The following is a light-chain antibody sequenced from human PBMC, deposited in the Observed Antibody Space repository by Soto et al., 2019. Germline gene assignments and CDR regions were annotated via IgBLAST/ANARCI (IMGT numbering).Light chain of an antibody. Sequence: QSALTQPASVSGSPGQSITISCTGTSSDVGGYNYVSWYQQHPGKAPKLMIYDVSNRPSGVSNRFSGSKSGNTASLTISGLQAEDGADYCCSSYTSSSPLVFGGGTKVTVL. CDR3: SSYTSSSPLV. J-gene: IGLJ2*01. CDR1: SSDVGGYNY. V-gene: IGLV2-14*01. CDR2: DVS.